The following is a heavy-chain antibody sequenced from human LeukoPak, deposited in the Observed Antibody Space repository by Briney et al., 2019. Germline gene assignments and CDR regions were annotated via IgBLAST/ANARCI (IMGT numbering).Heavy chain of an antibody. CDR2: INTDGGST. D-gene: IGHD4-17*01. CDR1: GFTFSNYW. V-gene: IGHV3-74*01. CDR3: ARGLDGDYF. J-gene: IGHJ4*02. Sequence: GGSLRLSCAASGFTFSNYWMHWVRQAPGKGLVWVSRINTDGGSTSYADSVKGRFTISRDNAKNTLYLQVNSLRDEDTAVYYCARGLDGDYFWGQGTLVTVSS.